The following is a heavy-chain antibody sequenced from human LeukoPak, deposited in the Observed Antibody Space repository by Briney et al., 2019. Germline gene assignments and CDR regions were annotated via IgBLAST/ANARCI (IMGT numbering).Heavy chain of an antibody. D-gene: IGHD3-22*01. J-gene: IGHJ3*02. CDR2: INPNSGGT. Sequence: ASVKVSCKASGYTFTGYYMHWVRQAPGQGLEWMGWINPNSGGTNYAQKFQGRVTITRNTSISTAYMELSSLRSEDTAVYYCASGPQYYYDSSGYYWSYAFDIWGQGTMVTVSS. CDR3: ASGPQYYYDSSGYYWSYAFDI. CDR1: GYTFTGYY. V-gene: IGHV1-2*02.